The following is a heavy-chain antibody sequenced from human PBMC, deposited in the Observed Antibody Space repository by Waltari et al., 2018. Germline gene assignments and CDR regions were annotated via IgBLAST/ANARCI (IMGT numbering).Heavy chain of an antibody. D-gene: IGHD6-6*01. Sequence: QVQIQQWGAGLLKPLETLSLTCAVRGGSSGGYYWSWIRQTPGQGLEWLGEINQIGNTNYNPSLKSRVTISLDPSRTQFSLSLTSVTAADTALYYCATSKSAHPWTFDFWGQGTLVTVSS. CDR2: INQIGNT. V-gene: IGHV4-34*01. CDR1: GGSSGGYY. CDR3: ATSKSAHPWTFDF. J-gene: IGHJ4*02.